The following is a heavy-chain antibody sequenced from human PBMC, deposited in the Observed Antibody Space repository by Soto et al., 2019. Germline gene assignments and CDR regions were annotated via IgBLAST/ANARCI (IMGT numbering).Heavy chain of an antibody. D-gene: IGHD1-26*01. Sequence: PSQTLSLTSTVSGGSISSHDWSWIRKTPGKGLEWIGYIYYSGGAYYNPSLMSRATISVDTSKNQFSLKLISVTAADTAVYYCATGSKSDFDYWGQGTPVTVSS. CDR2: IYYSGGA. J-gene: IGHJ4*02. V-gene: IGHV4-59*11. CDR1: GGSISSHD. CDR3: ATGSKSDFDY.